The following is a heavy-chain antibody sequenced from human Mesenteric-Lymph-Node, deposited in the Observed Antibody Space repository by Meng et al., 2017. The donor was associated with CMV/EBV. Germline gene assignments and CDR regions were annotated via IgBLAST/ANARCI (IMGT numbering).Heavy chain of an antibody. Sequence: FTVSSYSMNWVRQAPGKGLEWVSFISSSGTYIYYADSVKGRFTISRDNAKNSLYLQMNSLRAEDTALYYCAKVHPSGTYPLYYAMDAWGQGTTVTVSS. D-gene: IGHD3-10*01. J-gene: IGHJ6*02. CDR1: FTVSSYS. CDR2: ISSSGTYI. V-gene: IGHV3-21*01. CDR3: AKVHPSGTYPLYYAMDA.